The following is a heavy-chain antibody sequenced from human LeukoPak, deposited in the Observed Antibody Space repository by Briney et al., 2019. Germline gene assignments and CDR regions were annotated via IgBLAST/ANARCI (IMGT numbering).Heavy chain of an antibody. CDR1: GGSFSGYY. Sequence: SETLSLTCAVYGGSFSGYYWSWIRQPPGKGLEWIGEINHSGSTNYNPSLKSRVTISVDTSKNQFSLKLSPVTAADTAVYYCASLGRKSYCSSTSCYRYYYYYMDVWGKGTTVTVSS. D-gene: IGHD2-2*01. CDR3: ASLGRKSYCSSTSCYRYYYYYMDV. CDR2: INHSGST. J-gene: IGHJ6*03. V-gene: IGHV4-34*01.